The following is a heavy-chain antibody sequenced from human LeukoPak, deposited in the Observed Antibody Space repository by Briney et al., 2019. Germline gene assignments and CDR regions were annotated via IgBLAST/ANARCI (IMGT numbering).Heavy chain of an antibody. D-gene: IGHD2-15*01. Sequence: SETLSLTCTVSGGSISSYYWRWIRQPPGKGLEWIGYIYYSGSTNYNPSLKSRVTISGDTSKNQFSLRLSSVTAADTAVYYCVRGYCRGGPCYYGALDIWGQGTMVTVSS. J-gene: IGHJ3*02. V-gene: IGHV4-59*01. CDR2: IYYSGST. CDR3: VRGYCRGGPCYYGALDI. CDR1: GGSISSYY.